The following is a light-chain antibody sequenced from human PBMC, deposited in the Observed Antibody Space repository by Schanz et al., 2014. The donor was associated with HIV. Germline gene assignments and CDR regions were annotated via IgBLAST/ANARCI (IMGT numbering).Light chain of an antibody. CDR2: ENT. CDR3: AAWDDSLRGPV. V-gene: IGLV1-40*01. J-gene: IGLJ3*02. CDR1: NSNIGADYD. Sequence: QSVLTQPPSVSGAPGQRVTISCTGSNSNIGADYDVHWYQLLPGIAPKLLIFENTHRPSGVPDRFTGSKSGSSASLAISGLRSEDEADYYCAAWDDSLRGPVFGGGTKLTVL.